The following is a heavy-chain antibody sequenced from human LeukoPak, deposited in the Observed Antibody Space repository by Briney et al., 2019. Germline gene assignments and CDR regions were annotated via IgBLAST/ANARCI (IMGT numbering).Heavy chain of an antibody. D-gene: IGHD3-10*01. V-gene: IGHV4-39*07. CDR2: IYYSGST. Sequence: SETLSLTCTVSGGSISSSSYYWGWIRQPPGKGLEWIGSIYYSGSTYYNPSLKSRVTISVDTSKNQFSLKLSSVTAADTAVYYCARAGGPGGWFDPWGQGTLVTVSS. CDR1: GGSISSSSYY. CDR3: ARAGGPGGWFDP. J-gene: IGHJ5*02.